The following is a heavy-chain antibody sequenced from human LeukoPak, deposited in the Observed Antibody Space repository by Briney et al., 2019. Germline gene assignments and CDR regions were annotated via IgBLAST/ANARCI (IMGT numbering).Heavy chain of an antibody. CDR3: AREGLAAAGAYY. J-gene: IGHJ4*02. CDR2: ISNNGGYT. Sequence: GGSLRLSCAASGFTFSSSAMSWVRQAPGKGLEWVSAISNNGGYTYYADSVQGRFTISRDNSKSTLCLQMNSLRAEDTAVYYCAREGLAAAGAYYWGQGTLVTVSS. D-gene: IGHD6-13*01. V-gene: IGHV3-23*01. CDR1: GFTFSSSA.